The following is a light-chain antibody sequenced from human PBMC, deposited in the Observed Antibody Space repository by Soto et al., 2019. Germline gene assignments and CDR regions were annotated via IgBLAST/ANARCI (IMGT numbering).Light chain of an antibody. CDR1: PSIGIW. J-gene: IGKJ1*01. CDR3: QQYKDYSWT. V-gene: IGKV1-5*03. Sequence: IQMTQSPSTLSASVGDRVAITSRASPSIGIWLAWYQQKPGKAPRFLIYKASNLESGVPSRFSGSGSGTEFTLTISSLQPEDFGSDYCQQYKDYSWTFGQGTKVEIK. CDR2: KAS.